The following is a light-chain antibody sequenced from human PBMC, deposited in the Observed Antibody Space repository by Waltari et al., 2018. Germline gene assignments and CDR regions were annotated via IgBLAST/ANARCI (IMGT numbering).Light chain of an antibody. V-gene: IGKV4-1*01. CDR2: WAS. Sequence: DVVMTQSPDFLAVSLGERATIHCQSSQSLFYSSNNKNYFAWYQQKPGQPPKLLIYWASTRESGVPDRFSGSGSGTDFTLTISSLQAEDVAIYFCQQYYITPLSFGGGTRVEIK. CDR3: QQYYITPLS. CDR1: QSLFYSSNNKNY. J-gene: IGKJ4*01.